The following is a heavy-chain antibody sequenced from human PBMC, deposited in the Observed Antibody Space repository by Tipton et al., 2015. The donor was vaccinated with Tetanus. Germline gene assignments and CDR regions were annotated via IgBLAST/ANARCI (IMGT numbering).Heavy chain of an antibody. V-gene: IGHV3-33*01. CDR1: GFIFSSYG. D-gene: IGHD2-15*01. Sequence: SLRLSCAASGFIFSSYGIHWVRQAPGKGLEWVADSWYDGTDKYYADFVKGRFTISRDNSKHTLHLQMTSISAEDTAVYYCAGEVYCCGGGWVSGGLGTWGPGSPGTVS. CDR2: SWYDGTDK. CDR3: AGEVYCCGGGWVSGGLGT. J-gene: IGHJ5*02.